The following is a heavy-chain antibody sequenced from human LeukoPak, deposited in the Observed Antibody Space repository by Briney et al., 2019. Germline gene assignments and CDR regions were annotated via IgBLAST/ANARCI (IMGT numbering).Heavy chain of an antibody. D-gene: IGHD2-21*02. CDR3: AKDKRGVVTAMRIYFDY. Sequence: GGSLRLSSAASGFTFSSYAMSWVRQAPGKGLEWVSAISGSGGSTYYADSVKGRFTISRDNSKNTLYLQMNSLRAEDTAVYYCAKDKRGVVTAMRIYFDYWGQGTLVTVSS. CDR2: ISGSGGST. CDR1: GFTFSSYA. V-gene: IGHV3-23*01. J-gene: IGHJ4*02.